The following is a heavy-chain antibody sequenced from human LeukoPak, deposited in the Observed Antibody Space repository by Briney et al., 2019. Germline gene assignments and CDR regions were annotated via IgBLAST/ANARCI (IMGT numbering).Heavy chain of an antibody. CDR1: GGSIISSSYY. CDR3: ARDLGYSYGYVSDY. D-gene: IGHD5-18*01. Sequence: PSETLSLTCTVSGGSIISSSYYWGWIRQPPGKGLEWIGSIYYTGSTYYNPSLRSRVTMSVDTSRNQFSLKLSSVTAADTAVYYCARDLGYSYGYVSDYWGQGTLVTVSS. V-gene: IGHV4-39*07. J-gene: IGHJ4*02. CDR2: IYYTGST.